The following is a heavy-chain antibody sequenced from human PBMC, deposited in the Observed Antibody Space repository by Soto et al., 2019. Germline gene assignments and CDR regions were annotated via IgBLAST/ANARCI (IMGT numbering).Heavy chain of an antibody. Sequence: SETLSLTCTVSDDSISSYYWSWIRQPPGKGLEWIGYISYSGTTNYNPSLKSRVTMSVDTSKSQFSLRLNSVTAADTAVYYCATTTHPYYYDSSGYYFDYWGQGTQVTVSS. CDR1: DDSISSYY. J-gene: IGHJ4*02. CDR3: ATTTHPYYYDSSGYYFDY. CDR2: ISYSGTT. D-gene: IGHD3-22*01. V-gene: IGHV4-59*01.